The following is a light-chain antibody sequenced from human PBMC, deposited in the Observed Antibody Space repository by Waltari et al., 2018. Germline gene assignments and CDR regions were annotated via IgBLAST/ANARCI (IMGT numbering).Light chain of an antibody. CDR2: WAS. V-gene: IGKV4-1*01. CDR3: QQCYTFPYT. CDR1: QSLVFSSTNKNY. Sequence: DIVLTQSPDSLAVSLGERATINCTSSQSLVFSSTNKNYLCWYQQKPGQPPKLLITWASIRESGVPDRFSGSGSGTDFTLTISSLQAEDVAVYYCQQCYTFPYTFGQGTKLEIK. J-gene: IGKJ2*01.